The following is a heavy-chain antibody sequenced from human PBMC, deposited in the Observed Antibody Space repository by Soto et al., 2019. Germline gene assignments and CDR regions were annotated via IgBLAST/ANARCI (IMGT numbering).Heavy chain of an antibody. J-gene: IGHJ5*02. CDR2: IIPIFGTA. V-gene: IGHV1-69*06. Sequence: SVKISCKASGGTFSSYAISWVRQAPGQGLEWMGGIIPIFGTANYAQKFQGRVTITADKSTSTAYMELSSLRSEDTAVYYCARDQDYDFWSGSHTSWFDPWGQGTLVTVSS. D-gene: IGHD3-3*01. CDR3: ARDQDYDFWSGSHTSWFDP. CDR1: GGTFSSYA.